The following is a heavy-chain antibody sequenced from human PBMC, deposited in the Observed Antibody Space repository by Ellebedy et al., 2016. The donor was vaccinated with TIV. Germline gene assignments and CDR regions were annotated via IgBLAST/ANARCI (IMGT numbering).Heavy chain of an antibody. CDR2: ISGSGLST. CDR1: GFTFTKYP. D-gene: IGHD2-2*01. J-gene: IGHJ4*02. CDR3: AKDLAVSPPANGYLDF. Sequence: GGSLRLSCAASGFTFTKYPMTWVRRAPGQGLQWVSSISGSGLSTYYTDSVKGRFTISRDNSRNTVYLQLNSLRAEDSAIYYCAKDLAVSPPANGYLDFWGQGTLVTVSS. V-gene: IGHV3-23*01.